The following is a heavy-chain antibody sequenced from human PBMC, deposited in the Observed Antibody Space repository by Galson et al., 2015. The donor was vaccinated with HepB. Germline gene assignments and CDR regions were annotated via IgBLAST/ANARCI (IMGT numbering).Heavy chain of an antibody. CDR2: IDPSDSYT. V-gene: IGHV5-10-1*01. CDR3: ARHGGSYYSFDY. CDR1: GYSFTSYW. Sequence: QSGAEVKKPGESLRISCKGSGYSFTSYWVSWVRQMPGKGLEWMGRIDPSDSYTNYSPSFQGHVTISADKSISTAYLQWSSLKASDTAIYYCARHGGSYYSFDYWGQGTLVTVSS. J-gene: IGHJ4*02. D-gene: IGHD1-26*01.